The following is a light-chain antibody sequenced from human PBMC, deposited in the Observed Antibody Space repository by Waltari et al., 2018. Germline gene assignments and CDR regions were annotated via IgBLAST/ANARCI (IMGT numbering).Light chain of an antibody. CDR2: RNN. Sequence: QSVLTQPPSASGTPGQRVTIAYSGSSSNIGSYHVYWYQQLSGTAPKLLIYRNNERLSGVPDRFSGSKSGTSASLAITGLRSEDEDHYYCATWDDSLTGWVFGGGTKLAIL. V-gene: IGLV1-47*01. CDR3: ATWDDSLTGWV. J-gene: IGLJ3*02. CDR1: SSNIGSYH.